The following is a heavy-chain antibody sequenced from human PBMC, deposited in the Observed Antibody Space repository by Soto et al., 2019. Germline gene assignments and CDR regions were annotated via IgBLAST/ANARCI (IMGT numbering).Heavy chain of an antibody. CDR2: ISGSGGST. J-gene: IGHJ5*02. CDR1: GLTFSSYA. D-gene: IGHD5-18*01. CDR3: AKVMVKNWFDP. V-gene: IGHV3-23*01. Sequence: PGGSLRLSCAASGLTFSSYAMSWVRQAPGKGLEWVSGISGSGGSTYYADSVKGRFTISRDNSKSTLYLQMNSLRAEDTAVYYCAKVMVKNWFDPWGQGTLVTVSS.